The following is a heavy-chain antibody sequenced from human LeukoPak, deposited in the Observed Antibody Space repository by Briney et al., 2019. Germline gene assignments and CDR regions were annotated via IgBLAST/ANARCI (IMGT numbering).Heavy chain of an antibody. V-gene: IGHV3-23*01. CDR1: GFTFSRYG. CDR3: AKSTVTNYYYYYYMDV. Sequence: GGTLRLSCAASGFTFSRYGMSWVRQAPGKGLEWLSAISGSGGSTYYADSVKGRFTISRDNSKNTLYLQMNSLRAEDTAVYYCAKSTVTNYYYYYYMDVWGKGTTVTVSS. D-gene: IGHD2-21*02. J-gene: IGHJ6*03. CDR2: ISGSGGST.